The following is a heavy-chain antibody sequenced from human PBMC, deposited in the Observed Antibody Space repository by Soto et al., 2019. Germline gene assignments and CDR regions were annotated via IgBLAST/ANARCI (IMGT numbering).Heavy chain of an antibody. CDR2: INAGNGNT. J-gene: IGHJ4*02. V-gene: IGHV1-3*01. CDR3: AREEGSVQLWLFGY. D-gene: IGHD5-18*01. CDR1: WDTGIGYA. Sequence: GPSVKVCCRASWDTGIGYAVLWLRQVHGQRLEWMGWINAGNGNTKYSQKFQGRVTITRDTSASTAYMELSSLRSEDTAVYYCAREEGSVQLWLFGYWGQGTLVTVSS.